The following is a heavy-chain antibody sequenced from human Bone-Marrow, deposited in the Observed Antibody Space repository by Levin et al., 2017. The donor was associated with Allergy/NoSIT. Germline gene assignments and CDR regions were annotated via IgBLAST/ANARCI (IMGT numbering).Heavy chain of an antibody. CDR1: GFTFNTYA. D-gene: IGHD1-1*01. J-gene: IGHJ4*02. Sequence: GGFLRLSCEASGFTFNTYAMNWVRQAPGKGLEWVSLIASGSGSTYYAGSVQGRFTISRDNSKNTLYLQMNSLRVEDTALYYCARGTTDLEYWGQGILVTVSS. V-gene: IGHV3-23*01. CDR2: IASGSGST. CDR3: ARGTTDLEY.